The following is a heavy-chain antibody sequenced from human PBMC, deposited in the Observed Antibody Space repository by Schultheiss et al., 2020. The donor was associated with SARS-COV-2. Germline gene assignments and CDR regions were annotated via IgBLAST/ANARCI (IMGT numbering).Heavy chain of an antibody. V-gene: IGHV1-2*02. J-gene: IGHJ6*02. D-gene: IGHD2-21*02. CDR3: ARGSCGGDCYGVPYYYYGMDV. CDR2: INPNSGGT. Sequence: ASVKVSCKASGYTFTGYYMHWVRQAPGQGLEWMGWINPNSGGTNYAQKFQGRVTMTRDTSISTAYMELSRLRSDDTAVYYCARGSCGGDCYGVPYYYYGMDVWGQGTTVTVSS. CDR1: GYTFTGYY.